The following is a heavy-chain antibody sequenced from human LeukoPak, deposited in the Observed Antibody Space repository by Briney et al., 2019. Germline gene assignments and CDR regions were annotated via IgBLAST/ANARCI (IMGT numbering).Heavy chain of an antibody. J-gene: IGHJ6*02. CDR1: GFTFSAYA. Sequence: PGGSLRLSCEASGFTFSAYAMTWVHQAPGKGLEWVSSIGSDNKPHYSESVKGRFAISRDNSKNTLFLQLHNLRVEDTALYYCARDLHYYAAMDVWGQGTTVTVSS. CDR3: ARDLHYYAAMDV. CDR2: IGSDNKP. V-gene: IGHV3-23*01. D-gene: IGHD3-10*01.